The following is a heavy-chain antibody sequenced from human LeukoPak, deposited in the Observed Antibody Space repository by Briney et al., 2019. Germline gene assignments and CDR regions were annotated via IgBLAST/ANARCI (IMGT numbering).Heavy chain of an antibody. CDR1: GYTFTGYY. J-gene: IGHJ6*03. CDR3: ARAVAGHYYYYYYMDV. Sequence: GASVKVSCKASGYTFTGYYMHWVRQAPGQGLEWMGWINPNSGGTNYAQKFQGRVTMTRDTSISTAYMELSRLRSDDTAVYYCARAVAGHYYYYYYMDVWGKGTTVTVSS. CDR2: INPNSGGT. D-gene: IGHD6-19*01. V-gene: IGHV1-2*02.